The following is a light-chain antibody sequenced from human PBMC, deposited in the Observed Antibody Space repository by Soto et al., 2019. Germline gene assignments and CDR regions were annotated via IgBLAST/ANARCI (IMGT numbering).Light chain of an antibody. CDR1: QSISSY. CDR2: AAS. J-gene: IGKJ2*01. Sequence: DIQMTQSPSSLSASVGDRVTITCRASQSISSYLNWYQEKPGKAPKLLIYAASSLQGGVPSRFSGSGSGTDCTLAISSLQPEDFATYSCQQTYDTPYTFGQGTKLQVK. V-gene: IGKV1-39*01. CDR3: QQTYDTPYT.